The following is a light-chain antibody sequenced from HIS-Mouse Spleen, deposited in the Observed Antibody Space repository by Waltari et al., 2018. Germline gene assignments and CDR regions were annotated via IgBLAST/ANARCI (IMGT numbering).Light chain of an antibody. J-gene: IGLJ1*01. CDR2: DVS. CDR1: SSDVGGYNY. CDR3: SSYTSSSTLNYV. V-gene: IGLV2-14*03. Sequence: QSALTQPASVSGSPGQSITISCTGTSSDVGGYNYVSWYQQHPGKAPKLMSYDVSNRHSGVSNRCSGSMSGNTASLTISGLQAEDEADYYCSSYTSSSTLNYVFGTGTKVTGL.